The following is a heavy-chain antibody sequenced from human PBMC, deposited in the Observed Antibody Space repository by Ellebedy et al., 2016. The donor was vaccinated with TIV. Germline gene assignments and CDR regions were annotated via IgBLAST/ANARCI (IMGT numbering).Heavy chain of an antibody. J-gene: IGHJ4*02. V-gene: IGHV3-53*04. CDR3: TKGSFPFWDKDERKYSFQY. CDR2: YT. CDR1: GFIVSTNH. Sequence: GESLKTSCTASGFIVSTNHMSCVRQAPRKGLEWVAGYTHYADSVNCRFTISTHNSRNTLYLQMTNLRTEDTSVYYCTKGSFPFWDKDERKYSFQYWGQGTLVTVSS. D-gene: IGHD3-10*01.